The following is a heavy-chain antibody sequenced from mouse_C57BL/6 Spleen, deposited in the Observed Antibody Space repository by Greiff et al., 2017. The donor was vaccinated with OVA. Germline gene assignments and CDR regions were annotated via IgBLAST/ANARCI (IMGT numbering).Heavy chain of an antibody. CDR2: INYDGSST. V-gene: IGHV5-16*01. Sequence: EVQLQESEGGLVQPGSSMKLSCTASGFTFSDYYMAWVRQVPEKGLEWVANINYDGSSTYYLDSLKSRFIISRDNAKNILYLQMSSLKSEDTATYYCARDSRYGDWYFDVWGTGTTVTVSS. J-gene: IGHJ1*03. CDR3: ARDSRYGDWYFDV. CDR1: GFTFSDYY. D-gene: IGHD1-1*01.